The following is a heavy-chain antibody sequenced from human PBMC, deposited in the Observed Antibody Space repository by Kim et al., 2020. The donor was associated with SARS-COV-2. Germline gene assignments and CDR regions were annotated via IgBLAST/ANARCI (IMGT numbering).Heavy chain of an antibody. V-gene: IGHV3-11*06. J-gene: IGHJ4*02. Sequence: YADPVKGRFTISRDNAKNSLYLQMNSLRAEDTAVYYCARRINYGDYVVGYWGQGTLVTVSS. D-gene: IGHD4-17*01. CDR3: ARRINYGDYVVGY.